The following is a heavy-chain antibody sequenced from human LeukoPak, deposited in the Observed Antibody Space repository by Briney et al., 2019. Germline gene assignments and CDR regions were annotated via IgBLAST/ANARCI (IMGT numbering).Heavy chain of an antibody. D-gene: IGHD2-2*01. J-gene: IGHJ6*03. V-gene: IGHV3-23*01. Sequence: PGRSLRLSCAASGFTFSSYAMTWVRQAPGKGLEWVSTISGSGAYTYYADSVKGRFTISRDNSKNTLYLQMNSLRAEDTAVYYCARGQYCSSTSCPYFYYYYMDVWGKGTTVTVSS. CDR3: ARGQYCSSTSCPYFYYYYMDV. CDR2: ISGSGAYT. CDR1: GFTFSSYA.